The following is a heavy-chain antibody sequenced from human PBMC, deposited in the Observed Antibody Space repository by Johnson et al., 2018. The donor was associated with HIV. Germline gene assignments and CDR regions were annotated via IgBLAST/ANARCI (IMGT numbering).Heavy chain of an antibody. CDR2: ISYDGSNK. Sequence: QVQLVESGGGVVQPGRSLRLSCAASGFTFSSYDMHWVRQAPGKGLEWVAVISYDGSNKYYADSVKGRFTISRDNSKNTLYLQMNSLRAEDTAVYYCAKDREQWRYGGFDAFDIWGQGTMVTVSS. CDR3: AKDREQWRYGGFDAFDI. CDR1: GFTFSSYD. V-gene: IGHV3-30-3*01. D-gene: IGHD6-19*01. J-gene: IGHJ3*02.